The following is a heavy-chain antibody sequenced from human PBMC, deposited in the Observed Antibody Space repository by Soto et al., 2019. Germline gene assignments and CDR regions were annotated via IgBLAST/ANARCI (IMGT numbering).Heavy chain of an antibody. CDR2: ISSSGSTI. Sequence: QVQLVESGGGLVKPGGSLRLSCAASGFTFSDYYMSWIRQAPGKGLEWVSYISSSGSTIYYADSVKGRFTISRDNAKNSLYLQMNSLGAKDTAVYYCARDHVWVDLTADYYWDYYGMDVWGQGTTVTVSS. CDR1: GFTFSDYY. CDR3: ARDHVWVDLTADYYWDYYGMDV. D-gene: IGHD3-9*01. J-gene: IGHJ6*02. V-gene: IGHV3-11*01.